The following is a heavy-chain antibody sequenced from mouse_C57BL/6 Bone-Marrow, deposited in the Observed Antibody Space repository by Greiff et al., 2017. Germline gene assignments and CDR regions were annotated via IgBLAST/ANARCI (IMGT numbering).Heavy chain of an antibody. Sequence: VQLKESGPGLVQPSQSLSITCTVSGFSLTSYGVHWVRQSPGTGLEWLGVIWSGGSTDYNAAFISRLSISKDNSKSQVFFKMNSLQADDTAIYYCARPFFNWDTGAMDYWGQGTSVTVSS. CDR2: IWSGGST. CDR3: ARPFFNWDTGAMDY. J-gene: IGHJ4*01. V-gene: IGHV2-2*01. CDR1: GFSLTSYG. D-gene: IGHD4-1*01.